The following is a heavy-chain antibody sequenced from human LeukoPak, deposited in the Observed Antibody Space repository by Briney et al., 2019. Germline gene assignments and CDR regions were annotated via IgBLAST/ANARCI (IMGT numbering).Heavy chain of an antibody. J-gene: IGHJ3*02. CDR3: ARDHTIFGVVTFDI. V-gene: IGHV1-18*01. CDR2: ISAYNGNT. D-gene: IGHD3-3*01. CDR1: GYTFTSYG. Sequence: ASVKVSCKASGYTFTSYGISWVRQAPGQGLEWMGWISAYNGNTNYVQKLQGRVTMTTDTSTSTAYMELRSLRSDDTAVYYCARDHTIFGVVTFDIWGQGTMVTVSS.